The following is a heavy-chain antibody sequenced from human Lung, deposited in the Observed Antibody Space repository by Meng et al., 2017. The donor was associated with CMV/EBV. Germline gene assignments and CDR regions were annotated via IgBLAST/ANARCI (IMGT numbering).Heavy chain of an antibody. CDR3: ARRRTIFGVVIDYGMDV. Sequence: SXTXSLXCAVYGGSFSGYYWSWIRQPPGKGLEWIGEINHSGSTNYNPSLKSRVTISVDTSKNQFSLKLSSVTAADTAVYYCARRRTIFGVVIDYGMDVLGQGXTVTVSS. CDR1: GGSFSGYY. CDR2: INHSGST. J-gene: IGHJ6*02. V-gene: IGHV4-34*01. D-gene: IGHD3-3*01.